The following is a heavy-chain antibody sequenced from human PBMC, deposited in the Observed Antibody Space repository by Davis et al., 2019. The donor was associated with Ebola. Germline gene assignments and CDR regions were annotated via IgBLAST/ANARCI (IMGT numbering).Heavy chain of an antibody. CDR2: MNVAKGNT. CDR1: GYNFSTYA. CDR3: ARTFVGGWLFDY. V-gene: IGHV1-3*01. Sequence: ASVKVSCKASGYNFSTYAIHGLRLAPGERLEWRGWMNVAKGNTKYSQRFQGRVTMTRDTSAGTAYMEMSSLTSEDTAVYYCARTFVGGWLFDYWGQGTLVTVSS. D-gene: IGHD1-26*01. J-gene: IGHJ4*02.